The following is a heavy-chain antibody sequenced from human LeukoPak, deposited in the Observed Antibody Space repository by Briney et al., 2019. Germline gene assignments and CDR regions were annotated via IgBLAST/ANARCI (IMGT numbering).Heavy chain of an antibody. CDR1: GFTFSSYW. J-gene: IGHJ4*02. CDR2: IKQDGSEK. D-gene: IGHD3-10*01. Sequence: GESLKISCAASGFTFSSYWMSWVRQAPGKGLEWVANIKQDGSEKYYVDSVKGRFTISRDNAKNSLYLQMNSLRAEDTAVYYCARERGYFDYWGQGTLVTVSS. CDR3: ARERGYFDY. V-gene: IGHV3-7*01.